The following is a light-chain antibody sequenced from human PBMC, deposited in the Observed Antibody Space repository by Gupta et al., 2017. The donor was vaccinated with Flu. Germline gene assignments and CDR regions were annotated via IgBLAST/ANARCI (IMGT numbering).Light chain of an antibody. V-gene: IGLV1-47*01. CDR3: AAWDDRLGGQGV. CDR2: RNN. Sequence: QSVLTQPPSASGTPGQRVPISCSGSSSNIGSNYVYWYQQFPGTAPKLLIYRNNKRPSGVPDRFSGSKSGTSASLAISGLRSDDEADYYCAAWDDRLGGQGVFGGGTKLTVL. J-gene: IGLJ3*02. CDR1: SSNIGSNY.